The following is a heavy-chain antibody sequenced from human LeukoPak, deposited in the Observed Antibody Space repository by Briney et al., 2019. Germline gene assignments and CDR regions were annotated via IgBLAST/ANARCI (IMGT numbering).Heavy chain of an antibody. CDR2: INNDGVST. CDR3: ARDTDSNFDY. V-gene: IGHV3-74*01. Sequence: GGSLRLSCATSGFTLSSYWMHWVRQVPGKGLEWLSRINNDGVSTNYADSVKGRFTISRDNAKNTLYLQMNSLGAEDTAVYYCARDTDSNFDYWGQGTLVTVSS. J-gene: IGHJ4*02. CDR1: GFTLSSYW. D-gene: IGHD6-13*01.